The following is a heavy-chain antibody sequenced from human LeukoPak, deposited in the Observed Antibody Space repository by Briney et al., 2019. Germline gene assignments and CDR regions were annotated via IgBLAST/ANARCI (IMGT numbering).Heavy chain of an antibody. V-gene: IGHV4-34*01. CDR3: SRAEDVLRYFDWLSLFDY. D-gene: IGHD3-9*01. Sequence: SETLSLTCAVYGGSFSGYYWSWIRQPPGKGLEWIGEINHSGSTNYNPSLKSRVTISVDTSKNQFSLKLSSVTAVDTAVYYCSRAEDVLRYFDWLSLFDYWGQGTLVTVSS. CDR1: GGSFSGYY. CDR2: INHSGST. J-gene: IGHJ4*02.